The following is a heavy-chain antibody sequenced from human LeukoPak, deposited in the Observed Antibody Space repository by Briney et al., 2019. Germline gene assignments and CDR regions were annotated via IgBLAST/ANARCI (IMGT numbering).Heavy chain of an antibody. Sequence: GSLRLSCAVSGFTFSSYAMSWVRPAPGTGLEWVSVISGSGGRTYYADSVKGRFTISRDNSKNTLYLQMNSLRAEDTAVYYCAKVEPGLWGQGTLVTVSS. V-gene: IGHV3-23*01. J-gene: IGHJ4*02. CDR2: ISGSGGRT. CDR1: GFTFSSYA. CDR3: AKVEPGL.